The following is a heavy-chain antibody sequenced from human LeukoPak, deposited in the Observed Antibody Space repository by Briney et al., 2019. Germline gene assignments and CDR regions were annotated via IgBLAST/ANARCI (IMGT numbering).Heavy chain of an antibody. J-gene: IGHJ5*02. CDR3: ARAEDGYSNWFDP. Sequence: SETLSLTCTVSGGSISSGDYYWSRIRQPPGKGLEWIGYIYYSGSTYYNPSLKSRVTISVDTSKNQFSLKLSSVTAADTAVYYCARAEDGYSNWFDPWGQGTLVTVSS. D-gene: IGHD5-24*01. CDR2: IYYSGST. CDR1: GGSISSGDYY. V-gene: IGHV4-30-4*08.